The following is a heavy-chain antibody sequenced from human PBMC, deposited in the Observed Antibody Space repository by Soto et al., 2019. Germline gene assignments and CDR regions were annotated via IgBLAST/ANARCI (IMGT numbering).Heavy chain of an antibody. CDR3: ARDGPLSGSFKPDYFDY. V-gene: IGHV4-59*01. J-gene: IGHJ4*02. CDR2: IYYSGST. CDR1: GGSISSYY. Sequence: PSETLSLTCTVSGGSISSYYWSWIRQPPGKGLEWIGYIYYSGSTNYNPSLKSRVTISVDTSKNQFSLKLSSVTAADTAVYYRARDGPLSGSFKPDYFDYWGQGTLVTVSS. D-gene: IGHD1-26*01.